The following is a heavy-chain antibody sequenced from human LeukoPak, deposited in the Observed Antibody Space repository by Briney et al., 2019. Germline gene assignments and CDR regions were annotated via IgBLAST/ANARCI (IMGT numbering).Heavy chain of an antibody. CDR3: ARFVGSGSSYYFDY. CDR1: EFTFSDFG. Sequence: GGSLRLSCEASEFTFSDFGMNWVRQAPGKGLEWISRISSGGGHINYADSVKGRFTISRDNAKNSLYLQMNSLRAEDTAVYYCARFVGSGSSYYFDYWGQGTLVTVSS. J-gene: IGHJ4*02. D-gene: IGHD3-10*01. V-gene: IGHV3-21*01. CDR2: ISSGGGHI.